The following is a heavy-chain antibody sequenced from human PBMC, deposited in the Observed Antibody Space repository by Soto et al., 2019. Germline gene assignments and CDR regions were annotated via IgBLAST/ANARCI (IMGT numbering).Heavy chain of an antibody. J-gene: IGHJ4*02. V-gene: IGHV4-59*01. Sequence: QVQLQESGPGLVKPSETLSLTCTVSGGSISSYYWSWIRQPPGKGLEWIGYIYYSGSTNYNPSLKSRVTTSVDTSKNQFSLKLSSVTAADTAVYYCARFDGSGRYFDYWGQGTLVTVSS. D-gene: IGHD2-15*01. CDR3: ARFDGSGRYFDY. CDR1: GGSISSYY. CDR2: IYYSGST.